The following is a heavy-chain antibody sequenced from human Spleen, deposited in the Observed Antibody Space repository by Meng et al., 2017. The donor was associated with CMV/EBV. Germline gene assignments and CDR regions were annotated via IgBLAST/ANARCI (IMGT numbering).Heavy chain of an antibody. CDR2: IYPGDSDT. V-gene: IGHV5-51*01. CDR1: GYTFTSYW. CDR3: ARILASFDC. J-gene: IGHJ4*02. Sequence: KISCKGSGYTFTSYWIGWVRQMPGKGLEWMGMIYPGDSDTRYSPSLRGQVTISADKSISTAYLQWNSLKASDTAVYYCARILASFDCWGQGTLVTVSS.